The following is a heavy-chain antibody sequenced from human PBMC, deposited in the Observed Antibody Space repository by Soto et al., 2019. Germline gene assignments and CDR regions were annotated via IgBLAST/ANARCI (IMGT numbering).Heavy chain of an antibody. J-gene: IGHJ4*02. Sequence: EVQLLESGGGLVQPGGSLRLSCAASGFTFSSYAMSWVPQAPGKGLDWVSNISGSGGSTYYADSVKGRFTISRDNSKNTLHLQMNSLRVEDTAVYYCAKRGRGAVAFDYWGQGTLVTVSS. D-gene: IGHD6-19*01. CDR2: ISGSGGST. CDR3: AKRGRGAVAFDY. CDR1: GFTFSSYA. V-gene: IGHV3-23*01.